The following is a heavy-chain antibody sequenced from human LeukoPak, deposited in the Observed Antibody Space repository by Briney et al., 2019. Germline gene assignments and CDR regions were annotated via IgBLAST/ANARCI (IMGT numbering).Heavy chain of an antibody. D-gene: IGHD6-6*01. CDR1: GGSISSGGYY. V-gene: IGHV4-31*03. CDR2: IYYSGST. CDR3: AREGNIPSSSADY. J-gene: IGHJ4*02. Sequence: SETLSLTCTVSGGSISSGGYYWGWIRQHPGKGLEWIGYIYYSGSTYYNPSLKSRVTISVDTSKNQFSLKLSSVTAADTAVYYCAREGNIPSSSADYWGQGTLVTVSS.